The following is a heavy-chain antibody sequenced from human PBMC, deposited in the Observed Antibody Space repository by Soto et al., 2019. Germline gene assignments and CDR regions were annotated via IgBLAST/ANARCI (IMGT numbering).Heavy chain of an antibody. D-gene: IGHD1-26*01. V-gene: IGHV4-59*01. J-gene: IGHJ6*02. CDR3: ARDRVSGTGYYYYYGMDV. CDR2: IYYSGST. Sequence: SETLSLTCTVSGGSISSYDWSWIRQPPGKGLEWIGYIYYSGSTNYNPSLKSRVTISVDTSKNQFSLKLSSVTAADTAVYYCARDRVSGTGYYYYYGMDVWGQGTTVTVSS. CDR1: GGSISSYD.